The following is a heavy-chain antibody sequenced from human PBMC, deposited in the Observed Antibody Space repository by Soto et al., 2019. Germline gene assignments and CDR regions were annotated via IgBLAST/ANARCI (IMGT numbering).Heavy chain of an antibody. J-gene: IGHJ5*02. Sequence: QVQLVQSGAEVKKPGASVKVSCKASGYTFTDYGFSWVRQAPGQGLEWMGWISAYNGKTNYAQKLQGRVSMTTDTXXSTAYMELRSLTSDDTAVYYCARGGAARGVAWFDPWGQGTLVTVSP. CDR3: ARGGAARGVAWFDP. V-gene: IGHV1-18*01. D-gene: IGHD6-6*01. CDR1: GYTFTDYG. CDR2: ISAYNGKT.